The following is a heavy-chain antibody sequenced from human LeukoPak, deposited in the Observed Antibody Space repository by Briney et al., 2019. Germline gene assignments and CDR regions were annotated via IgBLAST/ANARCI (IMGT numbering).Heavy chain of an antibody. Sequence: GGSLRLSCAASGFTFSSYSMNWVRQAPGKGLEWVSSISSSSYIYYADSVKGRFTISRDNAKNSLYLQMNSLRAEDTAVYYCARDLTVAGTPNWFDPRGQGTLVTVSS. J-gene: IGHJ5*02. V-gene: IGHV3-21*01. CDR1: GFTFSSYS. CDR2: ISSSSYI. D-gene: IGHD6-19*01. CDR3: ARDLTVAGTPNWFDP.